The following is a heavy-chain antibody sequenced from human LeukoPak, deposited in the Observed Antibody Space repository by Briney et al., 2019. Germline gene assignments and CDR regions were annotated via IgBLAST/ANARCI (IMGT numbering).Heavy chain of an antibody. D-gene: IGHD6-19*01. Sequence: GGSLRLSCAASGFTFSSYAMNWVRQAPGKGLEWVSCITNNGTTIYYADSVKGRFTISRDNAENSLYLQMNSLRAEDTAIYYCARDQWLAYYYHGMDVWGQGTTVTVSS. CDR1: GFTFSSYA. CDR3: ARDQWLAYYYHGMDV. CDR2: ITNNGTTI. J-gene: IGHJ6*02. V-gene: IGHV3-48*03.